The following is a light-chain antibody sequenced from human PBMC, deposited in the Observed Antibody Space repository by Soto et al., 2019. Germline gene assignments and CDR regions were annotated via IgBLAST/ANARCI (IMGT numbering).Light chain of an antibody. Sequence: AIRMTQSPSSLSASTGDRVTITCRASQGISSYLAWYQQKPGKAPKLLIYAASTLQSGVPSRFRGSGSGTDFTLTISCLQSEDFATYYCQQYYSYPRTFGQGTKVDIK. CDR2: AAS. V-gene: IGKV1-8*01. CDR1: QGISSY. CDR3: QQYYSYPRT. J-gene: IGKJ1*01.